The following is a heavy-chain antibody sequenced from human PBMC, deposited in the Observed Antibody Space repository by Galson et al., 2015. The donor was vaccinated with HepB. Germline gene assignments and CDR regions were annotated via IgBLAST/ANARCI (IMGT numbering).Heavy chain of an antibody. CDR1: GFTFSDYY. Sequence: SLRLSCAASGFTFSDYYMSWIRQAPGKGLEWVSYISSSGSTIYYADSVKGRFTISRDNAKNSLYLQMNSLRAEDTAVYYCALSEWFGEYNDYMDVWGKGTTVTVSS. CDR3: ALSEWFGEYNDYMDV. V-gene: IGHV3-11*01. J-gene: IGHJ6*03. D-gene: IGHD3-10*01. CDR2: ISSSGSTI.